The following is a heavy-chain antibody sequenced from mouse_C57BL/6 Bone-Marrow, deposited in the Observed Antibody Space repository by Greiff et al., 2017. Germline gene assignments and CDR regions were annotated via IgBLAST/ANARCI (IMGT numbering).Heavy chain of an antibody. CDR3: ARGRDYDGYYFDY. Sequence: VKLMESGAELVKPGASVKISCKASGYAFSSYWMNWVKQRPGKGLEWIGQIYPGDGDTNYNGKFKGKATLTADKSSSTAYMQFSSLTSEDSAVYFCARGRDYDGYYFDYWGQGTTLTVSS. CDR1: GYAFSSYW. V-gene: IGHV1-80*01. CDR2: IYPGDGDT. J-gene: IGHJ2*01. D-gene: IGHD2-4*01.